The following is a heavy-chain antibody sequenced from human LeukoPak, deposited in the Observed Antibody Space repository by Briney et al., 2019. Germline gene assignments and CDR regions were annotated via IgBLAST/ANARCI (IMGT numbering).Heavy chain of an antibody. CDR2: ISSDGNNK. CDR3: ARVVVSSSSDYFDY. J-gene: IGHJ4*02. Sequence: GRSLRLSCAASGFTFSSFAVHWVRQAPGKGLEWVAVISSDGNNKFYADSVKSRFTISRDNSKNTLYLQVDSLRAEDTAVYYCARVVVSSSSDYFDYWGQGTLVTVSS. CDR1: GFTFSSFA. V-gene: IGHV3-30*04. D-gene: IGHD6-6*01.